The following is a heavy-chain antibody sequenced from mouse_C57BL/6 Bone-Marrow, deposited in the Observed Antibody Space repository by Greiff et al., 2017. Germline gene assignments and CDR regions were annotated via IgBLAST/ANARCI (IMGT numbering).Heavy chain of an antibody. J-gene: IGHJ2*01. D-gene: IGHD6-1*01. CDR1: GYTFTSYW. CDR2: IDPSDSYT. Sequence: VQLQQPGAELVKPGASVKLSCKASGYTFTSYWMQWVKQRPGQGLEWIGEIDPSDSYTNYNQKFKGKATLTVDPSSSTAYMQLSSLTSEDSAVYYCARVGQPDYFDYWGQGTTLTVSS. V-gene: IGHV1-50*01. CDR3: ARVGQPDYFDY.